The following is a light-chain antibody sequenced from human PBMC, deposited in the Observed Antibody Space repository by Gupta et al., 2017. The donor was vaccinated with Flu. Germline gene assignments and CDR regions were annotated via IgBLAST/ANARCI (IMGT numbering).Light chain of an antibody. CDR3: QQYDNLPPLT. CDR1: QDISNY. Sequence: DIQMTQSPSSLSASVGDRVTITCQASQDISNYLNWYQQKPGKAPKLLIYDASNLETGVPSRFSGSRSGADFTFTISSIQPEDISTYYCQQYDNLPPLTFGGRTKVEIK. CDR2: DAS. V-gene: IGKV1-33*01. J-gene: IGKJ4*01.